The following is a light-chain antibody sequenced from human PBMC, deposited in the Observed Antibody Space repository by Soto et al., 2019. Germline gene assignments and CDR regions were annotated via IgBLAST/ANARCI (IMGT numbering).Light chain of an antibody. CDR3: QQRSRT. CDR1: QSVSTY. J-gene: IGKJ4*01. CDR2: DAS. Sequence: EIVLTQSPATLSLSPGERATLSCRASQSVSTYLAWYQQKPGQAPRLLIYDASNRATGIPARFSGSGSGTDFTLTISNLELEDFAVYYCQQRSRTFGGGTKVEIK. V-gene: IGKV3-11*01.